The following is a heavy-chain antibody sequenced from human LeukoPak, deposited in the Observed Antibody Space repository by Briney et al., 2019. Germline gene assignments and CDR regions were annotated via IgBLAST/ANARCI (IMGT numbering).Heavy chain of an antibody. V-gene: IGHV3-23*01. CDR3: AKRMGIVATAKDYFDY. D-gene: IGHD5-12*01. J-gene: IGHJ4*02. Sequence: PGGSLRLSCAASGFTFSSYAMSWVRQAPGKGLEWVSAISGSGGSTYYADSVEGRFTISRDNSKNTLYLQMNSLRAEDTAVYYCAKRMGIVATAKDYFDYWGQGTLVTVSS. CDR1: GFTFSSYA. CDR2: ISGSGGST.